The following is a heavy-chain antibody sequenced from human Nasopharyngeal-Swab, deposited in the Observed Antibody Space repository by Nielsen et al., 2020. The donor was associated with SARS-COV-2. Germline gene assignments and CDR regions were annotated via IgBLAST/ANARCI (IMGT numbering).Heavy chain of an antibody. CDR3: ARGPQVPAGNGWYWFDP. J-gene: IGHJ5*02. CDR1: GYTFTSYD. V-gene: IGHV1-8*01. Sequence: ASVKVSCKASGYTFTSYDINWVRQATGQGLEWMGWMNPNSGNTGYAQKFQGRVTMTRNTSISTAYMELSSLRAEDTAVYYCARGPQVPAGNGWYWFDPWGQGTLVTVSS. CDR2: MNPNSGNT. D-gene: IGHD6-19*01.